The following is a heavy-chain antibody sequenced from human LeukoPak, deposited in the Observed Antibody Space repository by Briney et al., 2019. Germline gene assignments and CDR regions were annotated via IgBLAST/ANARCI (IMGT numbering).Heavy chain of an antibody. Sequence: QSGGSLRLSCAASGFIFSYFWMSWVRQAPGKGLEWVANIKQDGNEKYYVDSVKGRFTISRDNAKKSLYLQMNNLRAEDTAVYYCARDAEVGTLFGVLSRYNWFDPWGQGTLVTVSS. V-gene: IGHV3-7*01. CDR3: ARDAEVGTLFGVLSRYNWFDP. CDR2: IKQDGNEK. J-gene: IGHJ5*02. D-gene: IGHD3-3*01. CDR1: GFIFSYFW.